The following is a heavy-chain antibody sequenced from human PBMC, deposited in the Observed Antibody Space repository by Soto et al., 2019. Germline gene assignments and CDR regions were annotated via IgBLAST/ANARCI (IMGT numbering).Heavy chain of an antibody. CDR1: GGSISSSSYY. CDR3: ARLLWFGELGYWFDP. V-gene: IGHV4-39*01. J-gene: IGHJ5*02. D-gene: IGHD3-10*01. CDR2: IYYSGST. Sequence: PSETLSLTCTASGGSISSSSYYWGWIRQPPGKGLEWIGSIYYSGSTYYNPSLKSRVTISVDTSKNQFSLKLSSVTAADTAVYYCARLLWFGELGYWFDPWGQGTLVTVSS.